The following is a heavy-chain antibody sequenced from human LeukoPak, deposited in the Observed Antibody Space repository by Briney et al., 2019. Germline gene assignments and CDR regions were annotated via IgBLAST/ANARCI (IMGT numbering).Heavy chain of an antibody. CDR2: ISYDGSNK. CDR3: AREIAAAGPPFFDY. Sequence: GGSLRLSCAASGFTFSSYAMHWVRQAPGKGLEWVAVISYDGSNKYYADSVKGRFTISRDNSKNTLYLQMNSLRAEDTAVYYCAREIAAAGPPFFDYWGQGTLVTVSS. D-gene: IGHD6-13*01. V-gene: IGHV3-30-3*01. J-gene: IGHJ4*02. CDR1: GFTFSSYA.